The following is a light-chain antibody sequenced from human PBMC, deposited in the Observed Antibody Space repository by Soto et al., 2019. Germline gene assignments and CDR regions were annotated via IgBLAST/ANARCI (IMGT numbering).Light chain of an antibody. CDR3: SSYTSSRTVL. CDR1: SSDVGGYNY. J-gene: IGLJ2*01. CDR2: EVT. Sequence: QSALTQPASVSGSLGQSITISCTGTSSDVGGYNYVSWYQQHPGKDPKVVIFEVTKRPSGVSSRFSGSKSGNTSSLTVSGLQAEDEGDYYCSSYTSSRTVLFGGGTKLTVL. V-gene: IGLV2-14*01.